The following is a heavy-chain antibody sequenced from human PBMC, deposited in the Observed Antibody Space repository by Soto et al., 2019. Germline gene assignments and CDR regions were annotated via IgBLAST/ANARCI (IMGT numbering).Heavy chain of an antibody. J-gene: IGHJ3*02. D-gene: IGHD3-22*01. CDR1: GFTFSSYG. Sequence: QVQLVESGGGVVQPGRSLRLSCAASGFTFSSYGMHWVRQAPGKGLEWGAVISYDGSNKYYADSVKGRFTISRDNSKNTLYIQMNILRAEDTAVYYCAKDSGGGYYDSSGYDAFDIWGQGTMVTVSS. V-gene: IGHV3-30*18. CDR3: AKDSGGGYYDSSGYDAFDI. CDR2: ISYDGSNK.